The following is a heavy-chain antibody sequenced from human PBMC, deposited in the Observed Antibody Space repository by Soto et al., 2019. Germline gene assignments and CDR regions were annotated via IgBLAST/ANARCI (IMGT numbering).Heavy chain of an antibody. Sequence: QITLKESGPTLVKPTQTLTLTCTFSGFSLSTSGVGVGWIRQPPGKALEWLALIYWDDDKRYSPSLKSRLTIPKDTSKTQVVLTMTHMDPVDTATYSCAHSFGGDDAFDIWGQGTMVTVSS. CDR3: AHSFGGDDAFDI. V-gene: IGHV2-5*02. CDR1: GFSLSTSGVG. CDR2: IYWDDDK. J-gene: IGHJ3*02. D-gene: IGHD2-15*01.